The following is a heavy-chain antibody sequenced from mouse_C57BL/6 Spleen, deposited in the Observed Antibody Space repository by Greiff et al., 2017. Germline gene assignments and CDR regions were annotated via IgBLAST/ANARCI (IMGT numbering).Heavy chain of an antibody. CDR1: GYTFTSYW. CDR2: IYPSDSET. CDR3: ATGGSSPAWFAY. Sequence: QVQLQQPGAELVRPGSSVKLSCKASGYTFTSYWMDWVKQRPGQGLEWIGNIYPSDSETHYNQKFKDKATLTVEKSSSTAYMQLSSLTSEDSAVYYCATGGSSPAWFAYWGQGTLVTVSA. D-gene: IGHD1-1*01. V-gene: IGHV1-61*01. J-gene: IGHJ3*01.